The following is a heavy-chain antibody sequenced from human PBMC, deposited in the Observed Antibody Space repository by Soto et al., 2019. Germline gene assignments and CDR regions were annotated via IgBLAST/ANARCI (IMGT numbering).Heavy chain of an antibody. J-gene: IGHJ4*02. CDR2: IYHSGST. CDR1: GGSISSGGYS. Sequence: QLQLQESGSGLVKPSQTLSLTCAVSGGSISSGGYSWSWIRQPPGKGLEWIGYIYHSGSTYYNPSPKSRVTISVDRSKNQFSLKLSSVPAADTAVYYCASSKEYSHADYWGQGTLVTVSS. V-gene: IGHV4-30-2*01. CDR3: ASSKEYSHADY. D-gene: IGHD5-18*01.